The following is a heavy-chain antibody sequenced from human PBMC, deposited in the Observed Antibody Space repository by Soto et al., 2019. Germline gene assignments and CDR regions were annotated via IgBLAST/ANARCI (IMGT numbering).Heavy chain of an antibody. CDR2: IYSGGST. Sequence: EVQLVESGGGLVQPGGSLRLSCAASGYTVSSNYMSWVRQAPGKGLEWVSVIYSGGSTYYADSVKGRFTISRHNSKNTLYLQMNSLRAEDTAVYYCARGRDCGGDCPNWFDPWGQGTLVTVSS. D-gene: IGHD2-21*02. CDR3: ARGRDCGGDCPNWFDP. J-gene: IGHJ5*02. V-gene: IGHV3-53*04. CDR1: GYTVSSNY.